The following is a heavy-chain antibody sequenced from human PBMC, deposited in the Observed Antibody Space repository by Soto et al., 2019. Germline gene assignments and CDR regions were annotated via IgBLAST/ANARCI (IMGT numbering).Heavy chain of an antibody. D-gene: IGHD1-26*01. Sequence: SVKVSCKASGFTFTSSAVQWVRQARGQRLEWIGWIVVGSGNTNYAQKFQERVTITRDMSKSTAYMELSSLRSEDTAVYYCAVLRYSYPRGDYWGQGKLIAVSS. V-gene: IGHV1-58*01. CDR1: GFTFTSSA. J-gene: IGHJ4*02. CDR3: AVLRYSYPRGDY. CDR2: IVVGSGNT.